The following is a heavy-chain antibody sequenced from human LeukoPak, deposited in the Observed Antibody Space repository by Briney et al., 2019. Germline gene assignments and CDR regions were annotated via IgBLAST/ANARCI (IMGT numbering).Heavy chain of an antibody. Sequence: GASVKVSCKASGYTFTSYDISWVRQAPGQGLEWMGGIIPIFGTANYAQKFQGRVTITADESTSTAYMELSSLRSEDTAVYYCARGRWLQFNGMDVWGQGTTVTVSS. V-gene: IGHV1-69*13. CDR1: GYTFTSYD. D-gene: IGHD5-24*01. CDR2: IIPIFGTA. J-gene: IGHJ6*02. CDR3: ARGRWLQFNGMDV.